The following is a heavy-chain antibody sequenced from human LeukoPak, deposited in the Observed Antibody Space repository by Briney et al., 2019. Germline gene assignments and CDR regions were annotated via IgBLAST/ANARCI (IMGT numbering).Heavy chain of an antibody. CDR2: ISYDGSNK. Sequence: TGGSLRLSCAASGFTVSSNYMSWVRQAPGKGLEWVAVISYDGSNKYYADSVKGRFTIPRDNSKNTLCLQMNSLRAEDTAVYYCARWSSGSDAFDIWGQGTMVTVSS. CDR3: ARWSSGSDAFDI. V-gene: IGHV3-30-3*01. J-gene: IGHJ3*02. D-gene: IGHD7-27*01. CDR1: GFTVSSNY.